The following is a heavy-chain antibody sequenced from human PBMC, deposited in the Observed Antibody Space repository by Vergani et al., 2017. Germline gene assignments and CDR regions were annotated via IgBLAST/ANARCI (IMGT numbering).Heavy chain of an antibody. Sequence: EVQLVASGGDLVQPGRSLRLSCTASGFTFGYYAMDWFHQAPGQGLEWVGGIRSKAYGQATIYAASVKGRFTISRDDSKSIAYLQMNNLQTEDTAMYYCVRDQVTMLRGSDALDIWGQGTMVTVSS. V-gene: IGHV3-49*03. D-gene: IGHD3-10*01. CDR2: IRSKAYGQAT. J-gene: IGHJ3*02. CDR1: GFTFGYYA. CDR3: VRDQVTMLRGSDALDI.